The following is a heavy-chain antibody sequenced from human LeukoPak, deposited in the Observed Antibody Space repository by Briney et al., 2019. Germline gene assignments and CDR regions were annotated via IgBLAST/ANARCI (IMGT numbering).Heavy chain of an antibody. Sequence: PSETLSLTCTVSGGSISSYYWSWIRQPPGKGLEWIGYIYYSGSTNYNPSLKSRVTISVDRSKDQFSLKLSSVTAADTAVYYCARVENSGYDDNWFDPWGQGTLVTVSS. D-gene: IGHD5-12*01. V-gene: IGHV4-59*12. J-gene: IGHJ5*02. CDR1: GGSISSYY. CDR3: ARVENSGYDDNWFDP. CDR2: IYYSGST.